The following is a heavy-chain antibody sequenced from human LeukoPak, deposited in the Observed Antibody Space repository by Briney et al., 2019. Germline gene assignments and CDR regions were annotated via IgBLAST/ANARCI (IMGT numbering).Heavy chain of an antibody. D-gene: IGHD3-10*01. Sequence: ASVKVSCKASGYTFTGYYMHWVRHAPGQGLEWMGWINPNSGGTNYAQKFQGRVTMTRDTSISTAYMELSRLRSDDTAVYYCARDTDLWFGSVDYWGQGTLVTVSS. CDR1: GYTFTGYY. V-gene: IGHV1-2*02. CDR3: ARDTDLWFGSVDY. CDR2: INPNSGGT. J-gene: IGHJ4*02.